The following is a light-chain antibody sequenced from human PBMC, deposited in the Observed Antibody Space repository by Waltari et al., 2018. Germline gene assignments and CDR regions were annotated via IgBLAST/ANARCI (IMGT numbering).Light chain of an antibody. V-gene: IGKV1-9*01. CDR2: AAS. J-gene: IGKJ3*01. CDR1: QGISSY. CDR3: QQLNSYPLT. Sequence: IQLTQSPSSLSASVGDRVTITCRASQGISSYLAWYQQKPGKAPKLLIYAASTLQSGVPSRFSGSGSGTDFTLTIISLQPEDFATYYGQQLNSYPLTFGPGTKVDIK.